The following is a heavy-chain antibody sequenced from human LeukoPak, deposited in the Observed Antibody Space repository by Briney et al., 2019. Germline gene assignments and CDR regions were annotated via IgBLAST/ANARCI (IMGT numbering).Heavy chain of an antibody. V-gene: IGHV4-31*03. CDR1: CGPISSGDYS. Sequence: SENPSPPCTFSCGPISSGDYSWSWIRQPPGKGPGWIWFIYYSGRTYYNPSLKSRLTISKDTSRNQFSLKLSSVTAADTAVYYCARRGIAAAGRLGGWFDPWGQGTLVTVSS. J-gene: IGHJ5*02. D-gene: IGHD6-13*01. CDR2: IYYSGRT. CDR3: ARRGIAAAGRLGGWFDP.